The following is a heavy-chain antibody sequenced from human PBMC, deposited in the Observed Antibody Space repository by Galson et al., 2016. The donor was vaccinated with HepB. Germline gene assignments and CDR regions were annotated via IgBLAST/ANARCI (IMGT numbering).Heavy chain of an antibody. Sequence: SLRLSCAVSGFTFSNYGMSWVRQAPGKGLEWVSAISNVGGPTYYADSVKSRFTISRDNSKSTLYLQMNSLRAEDTAVYYCAPGAMLQGVTIVDWGQGTLVTVSS. D-gene: IGHD3-10*01. CDR3: APGAMLQGVTIVD. J-gene: IGHJ4*02. V-gene: IGHV3-23*01. CDR1: GFTFSNYG. CDR2: ISNVGGPT.